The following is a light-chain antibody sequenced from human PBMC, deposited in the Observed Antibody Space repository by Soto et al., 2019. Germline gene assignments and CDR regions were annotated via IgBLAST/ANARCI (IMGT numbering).Light chain of an antibody. Sequence: DIQMTQSPSSLSASVGDRVTITCRASQGNSNYLAWYQQKPGKVPKLLIYAASTLQSGVPARFSGSGSGTDFTLTISSLQPEDVATYYCQTYNSAPLYTFCQGTKLEIK. CDR1: QGNSNY. CDR3: QTYNSAPLYT. J-gene: IGKJ2*01. V-gene: IGKV1-27*01. CDR2: AAS.